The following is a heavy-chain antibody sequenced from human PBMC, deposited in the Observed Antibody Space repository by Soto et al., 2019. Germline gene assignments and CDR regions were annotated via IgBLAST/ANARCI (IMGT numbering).Heavy chain of an antibody. D-gene: IGHD3-3*01. CDR3: ARPAYYDFWSGYSAHYGMYV. J-gene: IGHJ6*02. CDR2: IYYSGST. V-gene: IGHV4-39*01. Sequence: SETLSLTCTVSCGSISSSSYYWGWIRQPPGKGLEWIGSIYYSGSTYYNPSLKSRVTISVDTSKNQFSLKLSSVTAADTAVYYCARPAYYDFWSGYSAHYGMYVWGQGTTVTVS. CDR1: CGSISSSSYY.